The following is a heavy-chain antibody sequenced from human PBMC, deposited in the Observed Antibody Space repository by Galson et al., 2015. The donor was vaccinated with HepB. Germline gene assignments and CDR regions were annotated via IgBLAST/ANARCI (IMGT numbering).Heavy chain of an antibody. CDR3: AKDRGQYYYGSGSYPPDY. CDR2: ISWNSGSI. Sequence: SLRLSCAASGFTFDDYAMHWVRQAPGKGLEWVSGISWNSGSIGYADSVKGRFTISRDNAKNSLYLQMNSLRAEDTALYYCAKDRGQYYYGSGSYPPDYWGQGTLVTVSS. V-gene: IGHV3-9*01. D-gene: IGHD3-10*01. J-gene: IGHJ4*02. CDR1: GFTFDDYA.